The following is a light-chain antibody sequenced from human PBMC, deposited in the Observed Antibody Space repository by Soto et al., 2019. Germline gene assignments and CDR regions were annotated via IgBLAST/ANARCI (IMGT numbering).Light chain of an antibody. J-gene: IGLJ1*01. CDR1: SSNIGGNS. Sequence: QSVLTQPPSVSAAPGQKVTISCSGSSSNIGGNSVSWYQQLPGTAPKLLIYDDNKRPSGIPDRFSGSKSGTSATLDITGFQTGDESDYYCGSWDSSLSAYVFGTRTKVTGL. CDR3: GSWDSSLSAYV. V-gene: IGLV1-51*01. CDR2: DDN.